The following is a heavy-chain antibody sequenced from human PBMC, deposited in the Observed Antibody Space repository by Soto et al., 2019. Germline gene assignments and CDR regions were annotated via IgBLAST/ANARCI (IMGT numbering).Heavy chain of an antibody. CDR2: IYYSGST. CDR1: GGSISSYY. V-gene: IGHV4-59*01. Sequence: SETLSLTCTVSGGSISSYYWSWIRQPPGKGLEWIGYIYYSGSTNYNPSLKSRVTISVDTSKNQFSLKLSSVTAADTAVYYCARGVVVVAATSSIRDYYYMDVWGKGTTVTVSS. D-gene: IGHD2-15*01. CDR3: ARGVVVVAATSSIRDYYYMDV. J-gene: IGHJ6*03.